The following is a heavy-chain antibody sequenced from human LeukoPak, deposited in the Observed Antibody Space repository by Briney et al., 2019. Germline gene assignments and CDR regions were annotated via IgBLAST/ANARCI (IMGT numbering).Heavy chain of an antibody. CDR2: IKQDGSDK. D-gene: IGHD2-15*01. V-gene: IGHV3-7*01. J-gene: IGHJ4*02. CDR3: ARGGGNFDS. Sequence: GGFLRLSCAASGFTFSGSWMSWIRQAPGKGLEWVANIKQDGSDKYYVDSVKGRFIISRDNAKNSLYLQMNSLRAEDTAVYYCARGGGNFDSWGQGTLVTVSS. CDR1: GFTFSGSW.